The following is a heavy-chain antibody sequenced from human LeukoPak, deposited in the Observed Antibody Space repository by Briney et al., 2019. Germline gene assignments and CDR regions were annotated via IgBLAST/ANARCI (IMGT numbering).Heavy chain of an antibody. D-gene: IGHD6-19*01. CDR3: ARVLEGSSGQHWYFDL. CDR2: INHSGST. Sequence: SETLSLTCAVYGGSFSGYYWSWIRQPPGKGLGWIGEINHSGSTNYNPSLKSRVTISVDTSKNQFSLKLSSVTAADTAVYYCARVLEGSSGQHWYFDLWGRGTLVTVSS. CDR1: GGSFSGYY. J-gene: IGHJ2*01. V-gene: IGHV4-34*01.